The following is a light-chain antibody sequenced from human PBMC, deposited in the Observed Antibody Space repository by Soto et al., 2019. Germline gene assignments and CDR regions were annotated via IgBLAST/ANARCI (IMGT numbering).Light chain of an antibody. CDR1: SSDVGGYNY. J-gene: IGLJ2*01. Sequence: QSALTQPASVSGSPGQSITISCTGTSSDVGGYNYVSWYQHYPGKAPKLMIYEVSNRPSGVSNRCSGSKSGNTASLTISGLQADDEADYYCSSYTSSSTLIFGGGTKLTVL. V-gene: IGLV2-14*01. CDR2: EVS. CDR3: SSYTSSSTLI.